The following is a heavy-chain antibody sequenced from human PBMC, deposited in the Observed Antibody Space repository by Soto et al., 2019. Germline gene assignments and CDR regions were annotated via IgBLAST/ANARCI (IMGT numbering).Heavy chain of an antibody. CDR1: GGSFSGYY. D-gene: IGHD5-12*01. V-gene: IGHV4-34*01. J-gene: IGHJ6*02. CDR3: ARGSGYSYYYYGMDV. CDR2: INHSGST. Sequence: PSETLSLTCAVYGGSFSGYYWSWIRQPPGKGLEWIGEINHSGSTNYNPSLKSRVTISVDTSKNQFSLKLSSVTAADTAVYYCARGSGYSYYYYGMDVWGQGTTVTVS.